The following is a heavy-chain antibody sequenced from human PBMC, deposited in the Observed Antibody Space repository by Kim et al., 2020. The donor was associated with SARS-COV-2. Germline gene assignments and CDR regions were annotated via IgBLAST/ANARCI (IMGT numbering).Heavy chain of an antibody. D-gene: IGHD6-19*01. Sequence: LKSRVTISVDTSKNQFSLKLSSVTAADTAVYYYARGLSGPGYSSGWYLDYWGQGTLVTVSS. V-gene: IGHV4-34*01. CDR3: ARGLSGPGYSSGWYLDY. J-gene: IGHJ4*02.